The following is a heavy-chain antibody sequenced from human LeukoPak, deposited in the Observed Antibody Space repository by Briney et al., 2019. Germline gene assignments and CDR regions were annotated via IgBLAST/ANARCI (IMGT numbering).Heavy chain of an antibody. J-gene: IGHJ4*02. CDR2: VRGGDAGT. Sequence: GGSLRLSCAASGFTFSSYAMNWVRQAPGKGLEWVSAVRGGDAGTSYADSVKGRFTISRDNSKNTLYLQMNSLRAEDTAVYYCARDRLRDGYKSPDYWGQGTLVTVST. CDR1: GFTFSSYA. CDR3: ARDRLRDGYKSPDY. V-gene: IGHV3-23*01. D-gene: IGHD5-24*01.